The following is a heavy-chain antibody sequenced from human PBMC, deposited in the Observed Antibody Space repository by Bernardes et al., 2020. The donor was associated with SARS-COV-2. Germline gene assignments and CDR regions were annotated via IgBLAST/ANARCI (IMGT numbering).Heavy chain of an antibody. V-gene: IGHV3-53*01. CDR2: IYSGGST. J-gene: IGHJ4*02. Sequence: GGSLRLSCAASGFTVSSKYMSWVRQAPGKGLEWVSVIYSGGSTYYADSVKGRFTISRDNSKNTLYLQMNSLRAEDTAVYYCAREYYFGSGSSNPFDYWGQGTLVTVSS. CDR3: AREYYFGSGSSNPFDY. CDR1: GFTVSSKY. D-gene: IGHD3-10*01.